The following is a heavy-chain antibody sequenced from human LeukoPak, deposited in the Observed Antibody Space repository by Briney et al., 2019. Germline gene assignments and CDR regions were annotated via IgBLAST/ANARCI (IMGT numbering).Heavy chain of an antibody. CDR2: ISGSGGST. J-gene: IGHJ6*02. V-gene: IGHV3-23*01. CDR1: GFTFSSYA. CDR3: AKEGVPGYYYYYGMDV. Sequence: PGGSLRLSCAASGFTFSSYAMSWVRQAPGKGLEWVSAISGSGGSTYYADSVKGRFTISRDNSKNTLYLQMNSLRAEDTAVYYCAKEGVPGYYYYYGMDVWGQGTTVTVSS.